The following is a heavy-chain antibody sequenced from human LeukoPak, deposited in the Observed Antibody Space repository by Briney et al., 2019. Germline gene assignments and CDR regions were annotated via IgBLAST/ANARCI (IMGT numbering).Heavy chain of an antibody. Sequence: GGFLRLSCAASGFTFSSYAMSWVRQAPGKGLEWVSIISGSGDSAYYAGSVKGRFTISRDNSKNEVYLQMSSLRAEDTAIYYCAKEMGDYIDYYYYSGVDVWGHWTTVTVSS. CDR1: GFTFSSYA. CDR2: ISGSGDSA. CDR3: AKEMGDYIDYYYYSGVDV. J-gene: IGHJ6*02. V-gene: IGHV3-23*01. D-gene: IGHD4-11*01.